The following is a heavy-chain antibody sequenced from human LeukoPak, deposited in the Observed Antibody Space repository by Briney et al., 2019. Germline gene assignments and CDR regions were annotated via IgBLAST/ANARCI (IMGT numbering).Heavy chain of an antibody. CDR1: GFTFSSYG. D-gene: IGHD2-15*01. CDR3: ASLYCSGGSCYSGFFDI. CDR2: IWYDESNK. Sequence: GGSLRLSCAASGFTFSSYGMHWVRQAPGKGLEWVAVIWYDESNKYYADSVKGRFTISRDNSKNTLYLQMNSLRAEDTAMYYCASLYCSGGSCYSGFFDIWGQGTMVTVSS. J-gene: IGHJ3*02. V-gene: IGHV3-33*01.